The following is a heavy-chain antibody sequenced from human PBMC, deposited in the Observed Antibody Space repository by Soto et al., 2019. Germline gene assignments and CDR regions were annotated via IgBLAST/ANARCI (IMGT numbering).Heavy chain of an antibody. J-gene: IGHJ6*02. Sequence: QVQLVRSGAEVKKPGASVKVSCKASGYTFTAYHMHWVRQAPGQGLEWMGWIDLNSDDTKYALKFQGRVTMTRDTSIDTGYMELSRLRSDDTAIYYCAGRDFTYGLDVWGQGTTVTVSS. CDR3: AGRDFTYGLDV. V-gene: IGHV1-2*02. CDR2: IDLNSDDT. CDR1: GYTFTAYH.